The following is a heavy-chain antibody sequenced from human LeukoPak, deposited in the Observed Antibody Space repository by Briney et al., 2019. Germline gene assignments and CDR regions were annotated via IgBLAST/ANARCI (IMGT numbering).Heavy chain of an antibody. V-gene: IGHV1-69*13. D-gene: IGHD2-2*01. Sequence: SVKVSCKASGGTFSSYAISWVRQAPGQGLEWMGGIIPIFGTANYAQKFQGRVTITADESTSTAYMELSSLRSEDTAVYYCARVRDIVVVPSSPYGMDVWGQGTTVTVSS. CDR1: GGTFSSYA. CDR3: ARVRDIVVVPSSPYGMDV. J-gene: IGHJ6*02. CDR2: IIPIFGTA.